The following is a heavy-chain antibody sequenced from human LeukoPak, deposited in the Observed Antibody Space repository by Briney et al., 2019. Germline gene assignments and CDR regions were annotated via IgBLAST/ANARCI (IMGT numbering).Heavy chain of an antibody. D-gene: IGHD6-6*01. Sequence: GSLRLSCAASGFTFSSYDMHWVRQATGKGLEWVSAIGTAGDTYYPGSVKGRFTISRENAKNSLYLQMNSLRAGDTAVYYCARGSIAARDFDYWGQGTLVTVSS. CDR2: IGTAGDT. CDR1: GFTFSSYD. V-gene: IGHV3-13*01. CDR3: ARGSIAARDFDY. J-gene: IGHJ4*02.